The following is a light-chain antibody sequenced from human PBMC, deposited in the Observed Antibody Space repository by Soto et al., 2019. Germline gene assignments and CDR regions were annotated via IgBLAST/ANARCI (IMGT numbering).Light chain of an antibody. CDR3: QQYKSFPWM. CDR1: QSISRH. CDR2: DAS. J-gene: IGKJ1*01. V-gene: IGKV1-5*01. Sequence: DIHITHSPSSLSPPVLHRVTLTCRASQSISRHLNWYQQKPGIAPQILIYDASNLESGVPSRFSGFGSETEFTLTISSLQPDDFATYYCQQYKSFPWMFGQGTKV.